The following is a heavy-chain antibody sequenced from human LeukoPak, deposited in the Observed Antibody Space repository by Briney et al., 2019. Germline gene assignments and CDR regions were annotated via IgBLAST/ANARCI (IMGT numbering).Heavy chain of an antibody. V-gene: IGHV3-66*01. Sequence: GGSLRLSCAASGFTVSSNYMSWVRQAPGKGLEWVSVIYSGGSTYYADSVKGRFTISRDNSKNTLYLQMNSLRAEDTAVYYCAREWGDILTGPVSGMDVWGQGTTVTVSS. CDR3: AREWGDILTGPVSGMDV. J-gene: IGHJ6*02. CDR2: IYSGGST. CDR1: GFTVSSNY. D-gene: IGHD3-9*01.